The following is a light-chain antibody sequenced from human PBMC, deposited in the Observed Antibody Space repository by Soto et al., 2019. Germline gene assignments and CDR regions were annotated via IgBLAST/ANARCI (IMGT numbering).Light chain of an antibody. V-gene: IGLV2-23*02. CDR3: CSYAGSHSYV. CDR2: EVS. Sequence: QSALTQPASVSGSPGQSITISCTGTSRDVGSYNVVSWYQHHPAKVPQVMIYEVSERPSGVSNRFSGSKSVTTSSLTISGLQAEDEAEYYCCSYAGSHSYVFGTGTKLTVL. J-gene: IGLJ1*01. CDR1: SRDVGSYNV.